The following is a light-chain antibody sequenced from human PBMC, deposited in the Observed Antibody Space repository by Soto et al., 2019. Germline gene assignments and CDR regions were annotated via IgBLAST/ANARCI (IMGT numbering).Light chain of an antibody. CDR1: QNVNNF. V-gene: IGKV3-11*01. CDR2: DAS. J-gene: IGKJ1*01. Sequence: EILLTHSPATLSLSPGERATFSCRASQNVNNFLAWYQQKPGQAPRLLIYDASNRATGIPARFSGSGSGTDFTLTISSLESEDFAIYYCQQYYDWPTFGQGTKVDIK. CDR3: QQYYDWPT.